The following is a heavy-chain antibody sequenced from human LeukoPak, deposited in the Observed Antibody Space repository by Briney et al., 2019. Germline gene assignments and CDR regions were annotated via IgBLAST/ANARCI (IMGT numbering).Heavy chain of an antibody. V-gene: IGHV1-2*02. J-gene: IGHJ5*02. D-gene: IGHD6-19*01. CDR3: ARARSASVAGTA. Sequence: ASVKVSCKASGYTFTCYYMRWVRQAPGQGLEWMGWINPNSGGTNYAQKFQGRVTMTRDTSISTAYMELSRLRSDDTAVYYCARARSASVAGTAWGQGTLVTVSS. CDR1: GYTFTCYY. CDR2: INPNSGGT.